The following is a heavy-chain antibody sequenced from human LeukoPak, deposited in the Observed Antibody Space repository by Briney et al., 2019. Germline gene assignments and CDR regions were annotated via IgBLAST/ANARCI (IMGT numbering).Heavy chain of an antibody. Sequence: GASVKVSCKASGYTFTGYYMHWVRQAPGQGLEWMGWINPNSGGTNFAQKLQGRVTMTRDTSISTAYMDLSSLRSDDTAVYYCVREAGAAYYYGMDVWGQGTTVTVSS. CDR1: GYTFTGYY. J-gene: IGHJ6*02. V-gene: IGHV1-2*02. D-gene: IGHD4/OR15-4a*01. CDR3: VREAGAAYYYGMDV. CDR2: INPNSGGT.